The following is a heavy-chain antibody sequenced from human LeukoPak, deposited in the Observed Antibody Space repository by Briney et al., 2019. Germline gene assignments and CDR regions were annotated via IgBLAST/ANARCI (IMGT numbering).Heavy chain of an antibody. D-gene: IGHD5-18*01. CDR1: GDSLTNYH. V-gene: IGHV4-59*01. CDR2: IYNSGTT. Sequence: SETLSLTCTVSGDSLTNYHWTWIRQSPGKGLGYIGYIYNSGTTNYNPSLKSRVTISVDMSKKQFSLNLNPVTAADTAVYYCARGSDGYRFDPWGQGTLVTVSS. J-gene: IGHJ5*02. CDR3: ARGSDGYRFDP.